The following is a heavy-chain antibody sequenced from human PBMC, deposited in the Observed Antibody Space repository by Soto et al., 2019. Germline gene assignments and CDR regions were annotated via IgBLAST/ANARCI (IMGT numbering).Heavy chain of an antibody. CDR3: ARGFWSGYRHFDY. Sequence: RASVKVSCKASGYTFTSYAMHWVRQAPGQRLEWMGWINAGNGNTKYSQKFQGRVTITRDTSASTAYMELSSLRSEDTAVYYCARGFWSGYRHFDYWGEGTLVTVSS. D-gene: IGHD3-3*01. CDR1: GYTFTSYA. J-gene: IGHJ4*02. CDR2: INAGNGNT. V-gene: IGHV1-3*01.